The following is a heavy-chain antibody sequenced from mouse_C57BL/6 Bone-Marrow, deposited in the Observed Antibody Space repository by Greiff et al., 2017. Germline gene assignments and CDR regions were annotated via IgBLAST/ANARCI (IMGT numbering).Heavy chain of an antibody. CDR1: GFSLSTFGMG. J-gene: IGHJ2*01. D-gene: IGHD1-1*01. V-gene: IGHV8-8*01. Sequence: QVTLKVSGPGILQPSQTLSLTCSFSGFSLSTFGMGVGWIRQPSGKGLEWLAHIWWDDDKYYNPALKSRLTISKDTSKTQVFLKIANVDTADTATYYCARIYYSGSSYVRYFDYWGQGTTLTGSS. CDR2: IWWDDDK. CDR3: ARIYYSGSSYVRYFDY.